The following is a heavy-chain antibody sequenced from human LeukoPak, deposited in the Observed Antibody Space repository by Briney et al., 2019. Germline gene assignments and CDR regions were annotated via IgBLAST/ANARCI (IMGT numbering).Heavy chain of an antibody. CDR1: GGSISSYY. Sequence: SETLSLTCTVSGGSISSYYWSWIRQPPGKGLEWIGYIYYSGSTNYNPSLKSRVTISVDTSKNQFSLKLSSVTAADTAVYYCAREDFGVGAIDAFDIWGKGTTVTVSS. V-gene: IGHV4-59*01. CDR2: IYYSGST. CDR3: AREDFGVGAIDAFDI. D-gene: IGHD1-26*01. J-gene: IGHJ3*02.